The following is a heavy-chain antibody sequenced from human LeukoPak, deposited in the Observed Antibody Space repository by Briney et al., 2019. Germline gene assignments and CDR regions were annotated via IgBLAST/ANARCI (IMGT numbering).Heavy chain of an antibody. J-gene: IGHJ3*02. V-gene: IGHV4-34*01. CDR1: GGSFSGYY. D-gene: IGHD2-15*01. CDR3: ARGLVRWWVPEETAFDI. Sequence: MTSETLSLTCAVYGGSFSGYYWSWIRQPPGKGLEWIGEINHSGSTNYNPSLKSRVTISVDTSKNQFSLKLSSVTAADTAVYYCARGLVRWWVPEETAFDIWGQGTMVTVSS. CDR2: INHSGST.